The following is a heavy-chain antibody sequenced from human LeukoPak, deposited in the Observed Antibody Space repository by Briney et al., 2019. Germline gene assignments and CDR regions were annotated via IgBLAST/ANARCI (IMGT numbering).Heavy chain of an antibody. J-gene: IGHJ5*02. CDR2: IIPMFDIT. D-gene: IGHD6-13*01. Sequence: SVKVSCKASGGTFSSYGVSWVRQAPGQRLEWLGRIIPMFDITNYAQKFQGRVTVTADKATNTAYMELSSLISEDTAVYYCARDSSAGGSGGLFDPWGQGTQVTVSS. CDR1: GGTFSSYG. CDR3: ARDSSAGGSGGLFDP. V-gene: IGHV1-69*04.